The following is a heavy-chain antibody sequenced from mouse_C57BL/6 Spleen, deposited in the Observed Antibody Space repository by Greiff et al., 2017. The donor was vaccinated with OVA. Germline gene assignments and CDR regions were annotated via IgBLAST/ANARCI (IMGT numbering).Heavy chain of an antibody. CDR3: ARFYYGSSPRPWFAY. J-gene: IGHJ3*01. V-gene: IGHV1-55*01. Sequence: VQLQQPGAELVKPGASVKMSCKASGYTFTSYWITWVKQRPGQGLEWIGDIYPGSGSTNYNEKFKSKATLTVDTSSSTAYMQLSSRTSEDSAVYYCARFYYGSSPRPWFAYWGQGTLVTVSA. CDR1: GYTFTSYW. D-gene: IGHD1-1*01. CDR2: IYPGSGST.